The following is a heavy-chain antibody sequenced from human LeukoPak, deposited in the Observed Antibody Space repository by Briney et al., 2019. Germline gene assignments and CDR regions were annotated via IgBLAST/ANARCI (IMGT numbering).Heavy chain of an antibody. CDR2: IYYSGST. CDR1: GGSISSGDYY. Sequence: PSETLSLTCTVSGGSISSGDYYWSWIRQPPGKGLEWIGYIYYSGSTYYNPSLKSRVTISVDTSKNQFSLKLSSVTAADTAVYYCAREIRRWIQLWFDPWGQGTLVTVSS. J-gene: IGHJ5*02. CDR3: AREIRRWIQLWFDP. D-gene: IGHD5-18*01. V-gene: IGHV4-30-4*01.